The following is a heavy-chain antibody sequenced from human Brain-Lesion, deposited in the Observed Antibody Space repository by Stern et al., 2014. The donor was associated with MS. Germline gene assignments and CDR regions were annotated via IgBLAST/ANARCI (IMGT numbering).Heavy chain of an antibody. D-gene: IGHD3-3*01. CDR1: GYIFTGYY. J-gene: IGHJ6*02. CDR2: IKPTTDGP. V-gene: IGHV1-2*02. CDR3: ARDQRGITIFGVVTDYYYLGMDV. Sequence: VQLVQSGAEVKKPGASVKVSCKTSGYIFTGYYIHWVRQAPGQGVEWLAWIKPTTDGPKYAQKFQGRVTMSRDTSISTAYVELSSLTSDDTAVYYCARDQRGITIFGVVTDYYYLGMDVWGQGTTVTVSS.